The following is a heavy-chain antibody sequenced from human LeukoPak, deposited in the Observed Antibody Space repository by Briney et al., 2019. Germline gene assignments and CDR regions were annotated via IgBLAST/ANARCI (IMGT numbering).Heavy chain of an antibody. V-gene: IGHV3-21*01. CDR2: ISSSSSYI. CDR3: ARDPKPDYYGSGRPEYFQH. CDR1: GFTFSSYS. J-gene: IGHJ1*01. Sequence: GGPLRLSCAASGFTFSSYSMNWVRQAPGKGLEWVSSISSSSSYIYYADSVKGRFTISRDNAKNSLYLQMNSLRAEDTAVYYCARDPKPDYYGSGRPEYFQHWGQGTLVTVSS. D-gene: IGHD3-10*01.